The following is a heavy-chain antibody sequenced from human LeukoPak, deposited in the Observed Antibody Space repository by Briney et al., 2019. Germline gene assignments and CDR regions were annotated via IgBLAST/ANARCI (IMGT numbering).Heavy chain of an antibody. Sequence: GASVKVSCKASGGTIGSYAISWVRNAPGQGLEWMGGIILIFGTANHAQKFQGRVTITTDESTSTAYMELSSLRSEDTAVYYCARPRRAAYAFDIWGQGTMVTVSS. J-gene: IGHJ3*02. V-gene: IGHV1-69*05. CDR3: ARPRRAAYAFDI. CDR1: GGTIGSYA. CDR2: IILIFGTA.